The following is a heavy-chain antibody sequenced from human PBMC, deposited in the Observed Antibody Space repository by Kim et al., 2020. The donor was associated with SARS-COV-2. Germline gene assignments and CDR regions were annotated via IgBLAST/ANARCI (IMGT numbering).Heavy chain of an antibody. D-gene: IGHD2-2*01. J-gene: IGHJ4*02. CDR1: GGSISSSSYY. Sequence: SETLSLTCTVSGGSISSSSYYWGWIRQPPGKGLEWIGSIYYSGSTYYNPSLKSRVTISVDTSKNQFSLKLSSVTAADTAVYYCARLPNIVVVPAAMGLDYWGQGTLVTVSS. V-gene: IGHV4-39*01. CDR2: IYYSGST. CDR3: ARLPNIVVVPAAMGLDY.